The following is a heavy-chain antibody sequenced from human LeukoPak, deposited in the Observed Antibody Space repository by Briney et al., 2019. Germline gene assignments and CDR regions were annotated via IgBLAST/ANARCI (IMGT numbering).Heavy chain of an antibody. CDR2: IYNSGSA. V-gene: IGHV4-59*01. Sequence: SETLSLTCTVSGGSISAYYWSWIRQPPGRGLEWIGYIYNSGSANYNPSLQSRVTILIDTSKKQFSLKVSSVTAADTAVYYCAREAAVGTGGFDYWGQGTLVTVSS. J-gene: IGHJ4*02. CDR3: AREAAVGTGGFDY. CDR1: GGSISAYY. D-gene: IGHD6-13*01.